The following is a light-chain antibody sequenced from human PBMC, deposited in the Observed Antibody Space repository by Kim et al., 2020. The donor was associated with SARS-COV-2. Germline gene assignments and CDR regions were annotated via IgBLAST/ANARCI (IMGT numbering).Light chain of an antibody. CDR1: QSVSSN. J-gene: IGKJ1*01. CDR2: GAS. V-gene: IGKV3-15*01. CDR3: QQYNNWPPWT. Sequence: APGERATRTCRASQSVSSNLAWYQQKPGQAPRLLIYGASTRATGIPASFSGSGSGTEFTLTISSLQSEDFAVYYCQQYNNWPPWTFGQGTKVDIK.